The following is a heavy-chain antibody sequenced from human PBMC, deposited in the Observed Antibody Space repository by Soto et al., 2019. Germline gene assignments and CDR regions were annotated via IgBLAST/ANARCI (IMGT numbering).Heavy chain of an antibody. CDR1: GFTFSSYG. D-gene: IGHD2-15*01. J-gene: IGHJ3*02. Sequence: GGSLRLSCAASGFTFSSYGMHWVRQAPGKGLEWVAVIWYDGSNKYYADSVKGRFTISRDNSKNTLYLQMNSLRAEDTAVYYCARARYCSGGSCYHDALDIWGQGTMVTVSS. CDR2: IWYDGSNK. CDR3: ARARYCSGGSCYHDALDI. V-gene: IGHV3-33*01.